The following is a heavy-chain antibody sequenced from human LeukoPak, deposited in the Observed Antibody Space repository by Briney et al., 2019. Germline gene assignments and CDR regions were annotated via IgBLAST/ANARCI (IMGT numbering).Heavy chain of an antibody. V-gene: IGHV3-30*02. CDR2: IRYDGSNK. D-gene: IGHD3-3*01. Sequence: AGGSLRLSCAASGFTFSSYGMHWVRKAPGKGLEWVAFIRYDGSNKYYADSVKGRFTISRDNSKNTLYLQMNSLRAEDTAVYYCAKAREYYDFWMRYYMDVWGKGTTVTVSS. CDR1: GFTFSSYG. J-gene: IGHJ6*03. CDR3: AKAREYYDFWMRYYMDV.